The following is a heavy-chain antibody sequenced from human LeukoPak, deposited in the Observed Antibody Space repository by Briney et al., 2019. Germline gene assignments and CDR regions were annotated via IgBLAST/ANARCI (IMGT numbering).Heavy chain of an antibody. CDR1: GGSISSSSYY. D-gene: IGHD5-24*01. Sequence: TSETLSLTCTVSGGSISSSSYYWGWIRQPPGKGLEWIGSIYYSGSTYYNPSLKSRVTISVDTSKNQFSLKLSSVTAADTAVYYCARVLPSLVEMATIDDAFDIWGQGTMVTVSS. CDR2: IYYSGST. CDR3: ARVLPSLVEMATIDDAFDI. V-gene: IGHV4-39*07. J-gene: IGHJ3*02.